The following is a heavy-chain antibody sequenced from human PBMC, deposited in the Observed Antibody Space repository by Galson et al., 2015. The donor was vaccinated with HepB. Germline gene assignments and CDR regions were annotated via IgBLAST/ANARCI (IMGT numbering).Heavy chain of an antibody. CDR2: IYYTGSA. Sequence: LSLTCTVSGGSVSNYNYYWAWIRQPPGKGLEWIGSIYYTGSAYYNPSLKSRVTVSVDTSKNHFSLSLTSVSAADTAIYYCARNGDSGDFVSWFDPWGQGTLVTVSS. CDR3: ARNGDSGDFVSWFDP. D-gene: IGHD4-17*01. J-gene: IGHJ5*02. V-gene: IGHV4-39*02. CDR1: GGSVSNYNYY.